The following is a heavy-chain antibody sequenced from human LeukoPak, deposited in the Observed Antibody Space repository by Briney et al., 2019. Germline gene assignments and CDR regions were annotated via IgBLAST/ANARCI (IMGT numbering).Heavy chain of an antibody. D-gene: IGHD4-17*01. V-gene: IGHV4-34*01. CDR1: GGSFSGYH. CDR3: ARSYGDYVNWFDP. CDR2: VNYGEST. J-gene: IGHJ5*02. Sequence: SETLSLTCAVFGGSFSGYHWSWIRQPPGKGLEWIGGVNYGESTNYNPSPKSRVTISVDTSKNQFSLKLSSVTAADTAVYYCARSYGDYVNWFDPWGQGALVTVSS.